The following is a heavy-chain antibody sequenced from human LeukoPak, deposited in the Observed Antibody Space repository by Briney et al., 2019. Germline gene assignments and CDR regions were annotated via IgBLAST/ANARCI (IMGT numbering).Heavy chain of an antibody. D-gene: IGHD3-3*01. Sequence: ASVKVSCKASGYTFTNYGISWVRQAPGQGLEWMGWISGHDGNTNYAQKPQGRVTMTTDTSTSTAYMEVRSLRSDDTAVYYCARVLELTIFGVASHFDIWGQGTMATVSS. CDR2: ISGHDGNT. CDR3: ARVLELTIFGVASHFDI. V-gene: IGHV1-18*01. J-gene: IGHJ3*02. CDR1: GYTFTNYG.